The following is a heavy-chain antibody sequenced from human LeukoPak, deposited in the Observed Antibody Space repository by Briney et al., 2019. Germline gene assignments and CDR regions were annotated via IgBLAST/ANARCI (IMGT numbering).Heavy chain of an antibody. CDR2: IYTSGST. CDR3: ARGGYYYDSSGPHYFDY. Sequence: PSETLSLTCTVSGGSISSYYWSWIRQPAGKGLEWIGRIYTSGSTNYNPSLKSRVTMSVDTSKNQFSLKLSSVTAADTAVYYCARGGYYYDSSGPHYFDYWGQGTLVTVSS. D-gene: IGHD3-22*01. CDR1: GGSISSYY. J-gene: IGHJ4*02. V-gene: IGHV4-4*07.